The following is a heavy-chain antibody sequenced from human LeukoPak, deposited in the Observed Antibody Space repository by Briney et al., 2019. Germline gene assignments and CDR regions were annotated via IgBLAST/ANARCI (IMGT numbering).Heavy chain of an antibody. Sequence: SGGSLSLSCAPSAFTFGNYWMQWAPHAPGRCRVFLSRINSDGSSTTYARPVRGRFTISRHKDKNTLYLQINSERAEDTAVYYCARGGFALNVPVVGLNWFDPWGQGTLVTVSS. CDR2: INSDGSST. CDR3: ARGGFALNVPVVGLNWFDP. D-gene: IGHD2-2*01. V-gene: IGHV3-74*03. CDR1: AFTFGNYW. J-gene: IGHJ5*02.